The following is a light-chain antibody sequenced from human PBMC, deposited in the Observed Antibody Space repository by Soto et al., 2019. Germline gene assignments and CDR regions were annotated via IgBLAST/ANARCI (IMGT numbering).Light chain of an antibody. CDR1: QTISNW. Sequence: DIQLTQSPSTLSASVGDRVTITCRASQTISNWLAWYQQKPGKVPKLLIYDASSLGSGVPSRFSGSGSGTEFTLTISSLQPDDFATYYCQQYNSYSPWTFGQGTKVAIK. J-gene: IGKJ1*01. CDR2: DAS. CDR3: QQYNSYSPWT. V-gene: IGKV1-5*01.